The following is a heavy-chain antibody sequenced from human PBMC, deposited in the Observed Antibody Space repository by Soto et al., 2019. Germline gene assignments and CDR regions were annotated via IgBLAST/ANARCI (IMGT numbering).Heavy chain of an antibody. CDR1: GGSISSNY. J-gene: IGHJ4*02. CDR2: VYNSGST. Sequence: AETLSLTCTVSGGSISSNYWTWIRQPPGKGLEWIGYVYNSGSTNYNPSLKSRVTISEDTSKSQFSLKVNSMTAADTAVYYCARYRREAVAGYTLDNWGQGILVTVSS. V-gene: IGHV4-59*01. CDR3: ARYRREAVAGYTLDN. D-gene: IGHD6-13*01.